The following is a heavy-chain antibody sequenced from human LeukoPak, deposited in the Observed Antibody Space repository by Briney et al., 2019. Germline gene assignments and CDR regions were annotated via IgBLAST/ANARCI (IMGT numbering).Heavy chain of an antibody. CDR3: ARAATHDTIWGSYRYGDWFDP. CDR1: GFTFSSYS. D-gene: IGHD3-16*02. Sequence: GGSLRPSCAASGFTFSSYSMNWVRQAPGKGLEWVSSIRSGSYIYYADSVKGRFTISRDNAKNSLYLQMNSLRAEDTAVYYCARAATHDTIWGSYRYGDWFDPWGQGTLVTVSS. CDR2: IRSGSYI. V-gene: IGHV3-21*04. J-gene: IGHJ5*02.